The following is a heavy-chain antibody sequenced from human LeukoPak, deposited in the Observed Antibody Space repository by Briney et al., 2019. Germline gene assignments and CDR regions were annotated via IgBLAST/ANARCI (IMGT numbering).Heavy chain of an antibody. V-gene: IGHV4-59*01. J-gene: IGHJ4*02. Sequence: SETLSLTCTVSGGSISSYYWSWIRQPPGKGLEWIGYISYSGSTNYNPSLKSRVTISVDTSKNQFSLRLKSVTAEDTAVYYCARVLGWYYDSSGYSRAFDYWGQGTLVTVSS. D-gene: IGHD3-22*01. CDR1: GGSISSYY. CDR2: ISYSGST. CDR3: ARVLGWYYDSSGYSRAFDY.